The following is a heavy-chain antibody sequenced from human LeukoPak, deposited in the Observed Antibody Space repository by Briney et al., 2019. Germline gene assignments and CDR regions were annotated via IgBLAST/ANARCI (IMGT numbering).Heavy chain of an antibody. CDR2: INYDGSDT. Sequence: PGGSLRLSCAASGFTFRNHWMHWVRQAPGQGLLWVARINYDGSDTSYAESLEGRFTISRDNAKGTVYLQMNSLRVEDTAVYYCARNNWGIDYWGQGTLVAVSS. V-gene: IGHV3-74*01. J-gene: IGHJ4*02. CDR3: ARNNWGIDY. D-gene: IGHD7-27*01. CDR1: GFTFRNHW.